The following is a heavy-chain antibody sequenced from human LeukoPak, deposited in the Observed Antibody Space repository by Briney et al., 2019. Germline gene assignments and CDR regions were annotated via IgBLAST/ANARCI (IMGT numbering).Heavy chain of an antibody. D-gene: IGHD4-17*01. Sequence: ASVKVSCKAPGYTFTGYYMHWVRQAPGQGLEWMGWINPNSGGTNYAQKFQGRVTMTRDTSISTAYMELSRLRSDDTAVYYCARGTPYGDYLDYWGQGTLVTVSS. V-gene: IGHV1-2*02. CDR3: ARGTPYGDYLDY. J-gene: IGHJ4*02. CDR1: GYTFTGYY. CDR2: INPNSGGT.